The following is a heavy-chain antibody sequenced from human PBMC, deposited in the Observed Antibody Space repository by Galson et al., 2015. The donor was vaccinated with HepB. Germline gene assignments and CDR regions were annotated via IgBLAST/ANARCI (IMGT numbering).Heavy chain of an antibody. CDR2: IDPSGGSK. D-gene: IGHD2-2*01. V-gene: IGHV1-46*01. CDR3: AVLYVVPAAIGQQPAY. J-gene: IGHJ4*02. CDR1: EYTFTNYY. Sequence: SVKVSCKASEYTFTNYYIHWVRQAPGQGLEWMGIIDPSGGSKSNTQKFQGRVTMTRDTSTSTVYMELSSLRSEDTAVYYCAVLYVVPAAIGQQPAYWGQGTLVTVSS.